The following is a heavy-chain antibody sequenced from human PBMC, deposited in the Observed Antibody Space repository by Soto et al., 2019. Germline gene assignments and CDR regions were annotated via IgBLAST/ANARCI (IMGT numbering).Heavy chain of an antibody. CDR1: GFTFSSYG. CDR3: AKDRRAGGNYGFYSDF. D-gene: IGHD1-7*01. CDR2: SSATGSGR. J-gene: IGHJ4*02. V-gene: IGHV3-23*01. Sequence: EVQLLESGGGLVQPGGSLTLSCAASGFTFSSYGMTWVRQAPGKGLEWVSFSSATGSGRYYADSVKGRFTISRDNSKNTPYLRMSSLRADDTAVYYCAKDRRAGGNYGFYSDFWGRGALVIVSS.